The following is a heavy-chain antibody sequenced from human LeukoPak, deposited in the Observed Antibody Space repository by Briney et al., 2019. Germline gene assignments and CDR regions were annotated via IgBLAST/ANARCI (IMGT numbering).Heavy chain of an antibody. D-gene: IGHD3-22*01. Sequence: PGGSLRLSCSASGFTFSSFAMHWVRQAPGEGLEYVSAISSDGGGTYYADSVKGRFTISRDNSKNTLYLQMSSLRPEDTAVYYCVRRASSGYFYDYWGQGALVTVSS. CDR1: GFTFSSFA. CDR2: ISSDGGGT. J-gene: IGHJ4*02. V-gene: IGHV3-64D*06. CDR3: VRRASSGYFYDY.